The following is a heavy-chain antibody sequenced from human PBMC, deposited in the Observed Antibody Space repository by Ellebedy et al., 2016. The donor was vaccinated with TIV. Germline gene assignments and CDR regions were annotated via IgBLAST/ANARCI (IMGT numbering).Heavy chain of an antibody. D-gene: IGHD3-9*01. CDR2: IYYSWNT. J-gene: IGHJ4*02. CDR3: AREPYYDTLTSESRGDDF. Sequence: SETLSLTCTVSGGSISSINYYWGWIRQPPGKGLEWIGHIYYSWNTFYNPSLKSRVTISVDPSKNLFSLKLTSVTAADTAVYYCAREPYYDTLTSESRGDDFWGQGTLVTVSS. CDR1: GGSISSINYY. V-gene: IGHV4-39*07.